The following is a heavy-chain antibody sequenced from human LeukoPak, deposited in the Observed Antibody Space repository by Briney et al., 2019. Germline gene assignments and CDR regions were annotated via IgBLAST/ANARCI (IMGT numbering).Heavy chain of an antibody. V-gene: IGHV3-15*01. CDR1: GFTFTKTW. Sequence: GGSLRLSCAASGFTFTKTWMTWVRQAPGKGLEWVGRVKSISDGASTNYAAPVKGRFSISRDDSKNTLYLQMNRLEMEDTAVYYCLTDPGEWEPIWGQGTMVTVSS. D-gene: IGHD1-26*01. CDR2: VKSISDGAST. J-gene: IGHJ3*02. CDR3: LTDPGEWEPI.